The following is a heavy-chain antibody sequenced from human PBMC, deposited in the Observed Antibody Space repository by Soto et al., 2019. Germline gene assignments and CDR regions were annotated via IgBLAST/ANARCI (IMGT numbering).Heavy chain of an antibody. Sequence: QVQLVQSGAEVKKTGASVKASCKASGYTFTSFYMQWVRQAPGQGLEWMGIINPNGASTNYAQKFQGRVTMTRDTSTSTVYMELSSLRSEDTAVYYCARGGLVYCSGGSCSSLFDYWGQGTLVTVSS. J-gene: IGHJ4*02. D-gene: IGHD2-15*01. CDR1: GYTFTSFY. V-gene: IGHV1-46*03. CDR2: INPNGAST. CDR3: ARGGLVYCSGGSCSSLFDY.